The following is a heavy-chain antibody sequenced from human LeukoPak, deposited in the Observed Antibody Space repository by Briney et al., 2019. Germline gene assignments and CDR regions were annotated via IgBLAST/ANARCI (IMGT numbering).Heavy chain of an antibody. CDR2: IIPIFGTA. CDR1: GGTFSSYA. CDR3: ASTYYYDSSGYSLFDY. Sequence: ASVKVSCKASGGTFSSYAISWVRQAPGQGLEWMGGIIPIFGTANYAQKFQGRVTITADESTSTAYMELSSLRSEDTAVCYCASTYYYDSSGYSLFDYWGRGTLVTVSS. D-gene: IGHD3-22*01. J-gene: IGHJ4*02. V-gene: IGHV1-69*13.